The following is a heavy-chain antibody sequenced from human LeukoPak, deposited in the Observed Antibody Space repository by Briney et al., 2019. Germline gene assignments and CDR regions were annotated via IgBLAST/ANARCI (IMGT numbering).Heavy chain of an antibody. V-gene: IGHV3-30-3*01. CDR1: GFTFSSYA. D-gene: IGHD3-10*01. CDR3: AKDMVRGVIIKGPWEY. J-gene: IGHJ4*02. Sequence: GGSLRLSCAASGFTFSSYAMHWVRQAPGKGLEWVAVISYDGSNKYYADSVKGRFTISRDNSKNTLYLQMNSLRAEDAAVYYCAKDMVRGVIIKGPWEYWGQGTLVTVSS. CDR2: ISYDGSNK.